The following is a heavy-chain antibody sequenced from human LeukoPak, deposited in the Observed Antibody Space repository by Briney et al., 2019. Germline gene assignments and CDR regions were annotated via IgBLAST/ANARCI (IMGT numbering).Heavy chain of an antibody. CDR3: AADLWFGELLLIGAFDI. V-gene: IGHV1-58*02. Sequence: ASVKVSCKASGFTFTSSAMQWVRQARGQRLEWIGWIVVGSGNTNYAQKFQERVTITRDMSTSTAYMELSSLRSGDTAVYYCAADLWFGELLLIGAFDIWGQGTMVTVSS. J-gene: IGHJ3*02. D-gene: IGHD3-10*01. CDR1: GFTFTSSA. CDR2: IVVGSGNT.